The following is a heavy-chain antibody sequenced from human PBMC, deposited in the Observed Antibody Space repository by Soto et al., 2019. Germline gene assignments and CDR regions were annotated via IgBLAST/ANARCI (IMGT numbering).Heavy chain of an antibody. Sequence: QLQLMQSGAGVTNPGSSVKVSCKASGYTFTSYYMHWVRQAPGQGLEWMGIMSPSGGTTSYAQKFQGRVTMTRYTATSTVYMELSRLRSEDTAVYFCARGSTSWYIDYCGHRTLVTVSS. CDR3: ARGSTSWYIDY. V-gene: IGHV1-46*01. J-gene: IGHJ4*01. CDR1: GYTFTSYY. CDR2: MSPSGGTT.